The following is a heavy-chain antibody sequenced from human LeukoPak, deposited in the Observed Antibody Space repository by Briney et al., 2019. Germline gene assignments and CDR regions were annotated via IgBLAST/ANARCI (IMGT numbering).Heavy chain of an antibody. J-gene: IGHJ4*02. CDR1: GFTFSSYE. CDR3: ARGRNYFGSGTLNDY. Sequence: GGSLRLSCAASGFTFSSYEMNWVRQAPGKGLEWVSYINNSSTYKSYVDSVRGRFTISRDNTRKSLYLQMTSLRAEDTAVYYCARGRNYFGSGTLNDYWGQGTLVTVSS. CDR2: INNSSTYK. V-gene: IGHV3-21*05. D-gene: IGHD3-10*01.